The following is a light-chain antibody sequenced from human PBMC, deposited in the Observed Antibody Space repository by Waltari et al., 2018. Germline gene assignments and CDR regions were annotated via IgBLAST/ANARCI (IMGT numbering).Light chain of an antibody. Sequence: QSALTQEASVSGTVGQKVPLACIGTTNHVGRYAVSWYQQISHGAPKTVMFGDFLPSGSPDRFSGSKSGTTASLTISGLQPEDEADYYCSTWDYSLRAWVFGGGTILTVL. J-gene: IGLJ3*02. CDR2: GD. V-gene: IGLV1-36*01. CDR1: TNHVGRYA. CDR3: STWDYSLRAWV.